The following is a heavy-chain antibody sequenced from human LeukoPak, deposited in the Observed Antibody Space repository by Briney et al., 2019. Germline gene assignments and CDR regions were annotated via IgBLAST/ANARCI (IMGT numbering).Heavy chain of an antibody. V-gene: IGHV3-53*01. CDR1: GFTVSSNY. J-gene: IGHJ1*01. Sequence: GGSLRLSCAASGFTVSSNYMSWVRQAPGKGLEWVSVIYGGGSTYYADSVKGRFTIYRDNSKNTLYLQMNSLRAEDTAVYYCASYYYDSTRGYFQHWGQGTLVTASS. CDR3: ASYYYDSTRGYFQH. CDR2: IYGGGST. D-gene: IGHD3-22*01.